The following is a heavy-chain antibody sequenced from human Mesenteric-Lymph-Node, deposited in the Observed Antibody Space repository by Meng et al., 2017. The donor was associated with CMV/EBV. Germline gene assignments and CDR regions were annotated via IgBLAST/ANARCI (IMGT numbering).Heavy chain of an antibody. J-gene: IGHJ6*02. Sequence: SVKVSCKASGGTFSSYAISWVRQAPGQGLEWMGGIIPIFGTANYAQKFQGRVTITTDESTSTAYMELSSPRSEDTAVYYCASTQKSAAYYYYGIDVWGQGTTVTVSS. CDR2: IIPIFGTA. CDR3: ASTQKSAAYYYYGIDV. V-gene: IGHV1-69*05. CDR1: GGTFSSYA.